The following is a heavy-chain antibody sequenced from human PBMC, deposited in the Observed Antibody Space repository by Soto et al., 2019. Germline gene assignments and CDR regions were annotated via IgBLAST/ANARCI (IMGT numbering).Heavy chain of an antibody. V-gene: IGHV3-23*01. D-gene: IGHD3-16*02. CDR2: ISNIGGT. CDR3: SVITEGY. J-gene: IGHJ4*02. CDR1: GFTFSNYG. Sequence: EVQLLESGGGLVEPGGSLRLSCAASGFTFSNYGINWVRQAPGRGLEWFSGISNIGGTYYTDSVKGRSTISRDNSKNTMYLQMNSLRAEDTAVYYCSVITEGYWGQGILVTVSS.